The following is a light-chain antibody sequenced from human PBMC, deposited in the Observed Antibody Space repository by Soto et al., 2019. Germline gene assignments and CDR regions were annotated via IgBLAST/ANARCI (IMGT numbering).Light chain of an antibody. CDR1: SSDVGGYNY. CDR3: SSYTSNSTLV. CDR2: EVT. J-gene: IGLJ2*01. V-gene: IGLV2-14*01. Sequence: QSALTQPASVSGSPGQSITISCTGTSSDVGGYNYVSWYQQHPGKAPKVMIYEVTNRPSGASNRFSGSKSDNTASLTISGLQAEDEADYYCSSYTSNSTLVFGGGTKLTVL.